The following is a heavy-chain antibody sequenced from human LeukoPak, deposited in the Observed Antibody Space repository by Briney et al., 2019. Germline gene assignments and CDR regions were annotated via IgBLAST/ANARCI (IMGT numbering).Heavy chain of an antibody. Sequence: GGSLRLSCAASGFTFSSYGMHWVRQAPGKGLEWVAFIRYDGSNKYYADSVKGRFTISRDNSKNTLYLQMNSLRAEDTAVYYCAREGSSSWDFDYWGQGTLVTVSS. J-gene: IGHJ4*02. V-gene: IGHV3-30*02. CDR1: GFTFSSYG. D-gene: IGHD6-13*01. CDR3: AREGSSSWDFDY. CDR2: IRYDGSNK.